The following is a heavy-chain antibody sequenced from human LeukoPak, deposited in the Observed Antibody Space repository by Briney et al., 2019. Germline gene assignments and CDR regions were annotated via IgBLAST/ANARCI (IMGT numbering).Heavy chain of an antibody. J-gene: IGHJ5*02. CDR3: ASQAHCSSTSCSNWFDP. D-gene: IGHD2-2*01. V-gene: IGHV7-4-1*02. CDR2: INTNTGNP. CDR1: GYTFTSYA. Sequence: ASVNVSCKASGYTFTSYAMNWVRQAPGQGLEWMGWINTNTGNPTYAQGFTGRFVFSLDTSVSTAYLQISSLKAEDTAVYYCASQAHCSSTSCSNWFDPWGQGTLVTVSS.